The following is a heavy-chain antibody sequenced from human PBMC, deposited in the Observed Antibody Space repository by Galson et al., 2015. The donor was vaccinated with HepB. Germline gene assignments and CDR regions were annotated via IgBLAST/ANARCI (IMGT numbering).Heavy chain of an antibody. CDR3: AKDFSSGYYYFDY. D-gene: IGHD5-12*01. CDR1: GFTFSSYA. Sequence: SLRLSCAASGFTFSSYAMSWVRQAPGKGLEWVSGISGSRLYYADSVKGRFTISRDNSKNTLYLQMNSLRAEDTAVYYCAKDFSSGYYYFDYWGQGALVTVSS. J-gene: IGHJ4*02. CDR2: ISGSRL. V-gene: IGHV3-23*01.